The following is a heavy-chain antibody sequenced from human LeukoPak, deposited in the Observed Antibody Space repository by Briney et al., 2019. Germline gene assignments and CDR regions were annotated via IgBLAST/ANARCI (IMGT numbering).Heavy chain of an antibody. Sequence: GSLRLSCAASGFTVSSNYMSWVRQAPGKGLEWVSVIYSGGSTYYADSVKGRFTISRDNPKNTLYLQMNSLRAEDTAVYYCARDPSYSSGSYSNPEYNWFDPWGQGTLVTVSS. D-gene: IGHD1-26*01. V-gene: IGHV3-66*01. J-gene: IGHJ5*02. CDR3: ARDPSYSSGSYSNPEYNWFDP. CDR2: IYSGGST. CDR1: GFTVSSNY.